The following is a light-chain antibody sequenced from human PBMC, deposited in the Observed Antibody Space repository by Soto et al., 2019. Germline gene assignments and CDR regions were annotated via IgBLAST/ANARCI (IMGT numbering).Light chain of an antibody. CDR3: CSYAGSNSYV. CDR2: DVT. Sequence: QSALTQPRSVSGSPGQSVTISCSGASSDVGGYNFVSWYQQHPGKVPKLIISDVTTRPSGVPDRFSGSKSGNTASLTISGLQAEDEADYYCCSYAGSNSYVLGGGTKLTVL. CDR1: SSDVGGYNF. J-gene: IGLJ1*01. V-gene: IGLV2-11*01.